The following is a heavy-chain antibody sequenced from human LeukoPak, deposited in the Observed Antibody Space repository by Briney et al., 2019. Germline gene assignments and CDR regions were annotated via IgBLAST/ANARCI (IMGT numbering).Heavy chain of an antibody. J-gene: IGHJ5*02. V-gene: IGHV7-4-1*02. CDR3: ARPISSGWSSNWFDP. CDR1: GYTFTSYA. CDR2: INTNTGNP. Sequence: GASVKVSCKASGYTFTSYAMNWVRQAPGQGLEWMGWINTNTGNPTYAQGFTGRFVFSLDTSVSTAYLQISSLKAEDTAVYYCARPISSGWSSNWFDPWGQGTLVTVSS. D-gene: IGHD6-19*01.